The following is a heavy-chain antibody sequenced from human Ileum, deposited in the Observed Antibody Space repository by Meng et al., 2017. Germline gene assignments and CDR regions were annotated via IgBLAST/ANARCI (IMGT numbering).Heavy chain of an antibody. Sequence: GSLRLSCAVYGGSFSGYYWSWIRQPPGKGLEWIGDINHSGNTIYNTSLKSRVTISVDTSKNQFSLKLTSVTAADTAVYYCARVIRGTAVTATDAFDIWGQGTMGT. CDR2: INHSGNT. D-gene: IGHD2-15*01. CDR1: GGSFSGYY. CDR3: ARVIRGTAVTATDAFDI. J-gene: IGHJ3*02. V-gene: IGHV4-34*01.